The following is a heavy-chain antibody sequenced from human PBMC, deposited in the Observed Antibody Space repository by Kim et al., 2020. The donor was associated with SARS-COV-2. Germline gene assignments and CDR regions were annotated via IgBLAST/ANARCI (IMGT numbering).Heavy chain of an antibody. Sequence: ASVKVSCKASGYTFTSYGISWVRQAPGQGLEWMGWISAYNGNTNYAQKLQGRVTMTTDTSTSTAYMELRSLRSDDTAVYYCARDRGSWLLALGWFDPWGQGTLVTVSS. J-gene: IGHJ5*02. CDR2: ISAYNGNT. CDR1: GYTFTSYG. D-gene: IGHD6-13*01. V-gene: IGHV1-18*01. CDR3: ARDRGSWLLALGWFDP.